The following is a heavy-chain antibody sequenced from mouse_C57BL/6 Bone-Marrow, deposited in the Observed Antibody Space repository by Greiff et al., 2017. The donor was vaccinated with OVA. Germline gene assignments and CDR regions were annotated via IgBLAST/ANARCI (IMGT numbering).Heavy chain of an antibody. CDR1: GFTFSDYG. J-gene: IGHJ2*01. Sequence: EVKLQESGGGLVKPGGSLKLSCAASGFTFSDYGMHWVRQAPEKGLEWVAYISSGRSTIYYADTVKGRFTISRDNAKNTLFLQMTSLRSEDTAMYYCARSDYDYFDYWGQGTTLTVSS. D-gene: IGHD2-4*01. CDR2: ISSGRSTI. V-gene: IGHV5-17*01. CDR3: ARSDYDYFDY.